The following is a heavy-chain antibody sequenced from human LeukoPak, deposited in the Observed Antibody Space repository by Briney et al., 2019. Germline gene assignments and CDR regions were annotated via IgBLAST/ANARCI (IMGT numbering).Heavy chain of an antibody. D-gene: IGHD6-19*01. CDR3: VRGNVKHYHSVADEYYYYMDV. V-gene: IGHV4-34*01. CDR1: GDSSSGFY. Sequence: PSETLSLTCAVYGDSSSGFYWTWVRQAPGKGLEWIGEISYSGTPRYNPSLNSRITVTLDTSKKQISLNLSPVTAADTAVYYCVRGNVKHYHSVADEYYYYMDVWGKGTAVIVSS. J-gene: IGHJ6*03. CDR2: ISYSGTP.